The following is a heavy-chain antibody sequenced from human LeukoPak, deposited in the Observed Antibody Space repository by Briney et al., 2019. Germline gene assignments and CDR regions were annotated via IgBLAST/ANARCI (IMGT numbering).Heavy chain of an antibody. D-gene: IGHD3-16*01. CDR2: IYQSGST. V-gene: IGHV4-30-2*01. Sequence: PSETLPLTCAVSGGSISSSDYSRNWIRQPPGKGLEWIGYIYQSGSTYSNPSLKSRVTISIDRSKNHFSLKLSSVTAADTAVYYCARGEATLTAWFDNWGQGTPVTVSS. CDR3: ARGEATLTAWFDN. J-gene: IGHJ4*02. CDR1: GGSISSSDYS.